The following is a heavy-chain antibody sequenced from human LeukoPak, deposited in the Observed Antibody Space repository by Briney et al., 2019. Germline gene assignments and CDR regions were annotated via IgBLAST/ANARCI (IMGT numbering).Heavy chain of an antibody. V-gene: IGHV3-7*01. J-gene: IGHJ4*02. CDR1: RFTLSTYW. CDR3: ARGVPYDSWSGPHYSDY. Sequence: GGSLRLSCAASRFTLSTYWMSWVRQAPGKGLEWVAHIKQDGSQEYYVDSVKGRFTISRDSAKNSLYLQMNGLRAEDTAVYYRARGVPYDSWSGPHYSDYWGQGTLVTVSS. CDR2: IKQDGSQE. D-gene: IGHD3-3*01.